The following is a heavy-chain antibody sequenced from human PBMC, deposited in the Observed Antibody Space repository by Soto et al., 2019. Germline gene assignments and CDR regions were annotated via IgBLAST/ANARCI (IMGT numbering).Heavy chain of an antibody. D-gene: IGHD2-15*01. V-gene: IGHV3-30*18. CDR1: GFTFSSYG. CDR3: AKPDADGWQANFDY. CDR2: ISYDGSNK. J-gene: IGHJ4*02. Sequence: WGSLRLSCAASGFTFSSYGMHWVRQAPGKGLEWVAVISYDGSNKYYADSVKGRFTISRDNSKNTLYLQMNSLRAEDTAVYYCAKPDADGWQANFDYWGQGTLVTVSS.